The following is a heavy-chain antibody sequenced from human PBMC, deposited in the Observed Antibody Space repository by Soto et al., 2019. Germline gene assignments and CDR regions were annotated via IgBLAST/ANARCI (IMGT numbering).Heavy chain of an antibody. D-gene: IGHD4-4*01. CDR2: INHSGST. V-gene: IGHV4-34*01. CDR1: GGSFSGYY. J-gene: IGHJ4*02. CDR3: ARDPTVTGLFDY. Sequence: SETLSLTCAVCGGSFSGYYWSWIRQPPGKGLEWIGEINHSGSTNYNPSLKSRVTISVDTSKNQFSLKLSSVTAVDTAVYYCARDPTVTGLFDYWGQGTLVTVSS.